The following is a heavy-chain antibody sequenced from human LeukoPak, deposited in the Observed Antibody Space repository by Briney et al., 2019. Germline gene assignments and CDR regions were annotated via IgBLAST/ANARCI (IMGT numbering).Heavy chain of an antibody. CDR3: AKVQYSSGVY. V-gene: IGHV1-8*01. CDR2: MSPNSGDT. CDR1: GYSFTSYD. Sequence: ASVKVSCKASGYSFTSYDISWVRQAPEQGLEWMGWMSPNSGDTDYAQKFQGRVIMTRNTSISTGYMELNSLGSEDTAVYYCAKVQYSSGVYWGQGTLVTVSS. D-gene: IGHD6-19*01. J-gene: IGHJ4*02.